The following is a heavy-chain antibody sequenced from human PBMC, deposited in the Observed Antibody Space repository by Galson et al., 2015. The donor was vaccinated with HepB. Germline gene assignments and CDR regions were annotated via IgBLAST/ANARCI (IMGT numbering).Heavy chain of an antibody. D-gene: IGHD3-16*02. CDR1: GFTFSSYW. J-gene: IGHJ6*02. CDR2: IKQDGSEK. V-gene: IGHV3-7*03. CDR3: ATHAHPGREYDYVWGSYRYSSYYYVMDV. Sequence: SLRLSCAASGFTFSSYWMSWVRQAPGKGLEWVANIKQDGSEKYYVDSVKGRFTISRDNAKNSLYLQMNSLRAEDTAVYYCATHAHPGREYDYVWGSYRYSSYYYVMDVWGQGTTVTVSS.